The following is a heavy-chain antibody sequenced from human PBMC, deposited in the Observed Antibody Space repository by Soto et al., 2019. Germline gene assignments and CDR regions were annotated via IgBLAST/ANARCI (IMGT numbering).Heavy chain of an antibody. CDR3: AREGDLYYMDV. CDR1: GGSISSGGYY. J-gene: IGHJ6*03. V-gene: IGHV4-31*03. D-gene: IGHD3-16*01. Sequence: QVQLQESGPGLVKPSQTLSLTCTVSGGSISSGGYYWSWIRQHPGKGLEWIGYIYYSGSTYYNPSLKSRVTISVDTSKNEFALKLSSVTAADTAVYYCAREGDLYYMDVWGKGTTVTVSS. CDR2: IYYSGST.